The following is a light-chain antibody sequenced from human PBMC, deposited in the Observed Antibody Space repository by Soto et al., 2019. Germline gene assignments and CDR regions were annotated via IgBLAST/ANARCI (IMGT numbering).Light chain of an antibody. CDR3: QQYVSSPPYT. V-gene: IGKV3-20*01. Sequence: EVVLTQSPGTLSLSPGERASLSCRASQSVSNNYLAWYQQKPGQSPKLLIFGSSDRATGIPDRFSGSGSGTAFTLTISRLEPEDFAVYYCQQYVSSPPYTFGQGTKLEIK. J-gene: IGKJ2*01. CDR2: GSS. CDR1: QSVSNNY.